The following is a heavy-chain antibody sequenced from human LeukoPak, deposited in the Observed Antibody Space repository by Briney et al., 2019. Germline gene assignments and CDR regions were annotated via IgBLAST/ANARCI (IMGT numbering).Heavy chain of an antibody. CDR3: AKGGGGYSGSFNY. CDR1: RFPFSNYG. V-gene: IGHV3-30*18. D-gene: IGHD6-13*01. J-gene: IGHJ4*02. Sequence: GRSLRLSCAASRFPFSNYGVHWVRQAPGKGLEWLAVISSDESNRHYADSVKGRFTVSRDNSKNTLYLQMDSLRTEDTAVYYCAKGGGGYSGSFNYWGQGTLVTVSS. CDR2: ISSDESNR.